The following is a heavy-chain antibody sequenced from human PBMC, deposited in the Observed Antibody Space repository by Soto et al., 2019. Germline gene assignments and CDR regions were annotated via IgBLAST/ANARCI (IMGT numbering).Heavy chain of an antibody. CDR1: GYTFTSYG. J-gene: IGHJ4*02. V-gene: IGHV1-18*01. CDR3: ARAMLPLDMVRANRGGFDY. CDR2: ISAYNGNT. D-gene: IGHD3-10*01. Sequence: QVQLVQSGAEVQKPGASVKVSCKASGYTFTSYGISWVRQAPGQGLEWMGWISAYNGNTNYAQKLQGRVTMTTDTSTSTAYMELRSLRSDDTAVYYCARAMLPLDMVRANRGGFDYWGQGTLVTVSS.